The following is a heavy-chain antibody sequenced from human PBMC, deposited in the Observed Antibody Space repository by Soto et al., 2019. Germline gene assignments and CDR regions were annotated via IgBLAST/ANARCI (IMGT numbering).Heavy chain of an antibody. D-gene: IGHD6-13*01. CDR3: ARRIAAAGGYYYYAFDV. J-gene: IGHJ6*02. CDR2: IYPANSNI. CDR1: GDSFPNYW. Sequence: GESLKISCKGSGDSFPNYWIGWVRQMPGKGLEWLGIIYPANSNIIYSPSFQGQVTISADRSISTTYLQWSSLKASDTAIYYCARRIAAAGGYYYYAFDVWGQGTAVTVSS. V-gene: IGHV5-51*01.